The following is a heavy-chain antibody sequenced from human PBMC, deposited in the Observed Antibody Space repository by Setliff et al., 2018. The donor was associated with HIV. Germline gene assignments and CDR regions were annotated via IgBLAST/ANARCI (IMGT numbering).Heavy chain of an antibody. V-gene: IGHV1-18*01. D-gene: IGHD1-26*01. J-gene: IGHJ4*02. CDR3: ARVRAGATPLDY. CDR2: ISAYTANT. Sequence: ASVKVSCKASGYTFPNYGITWVRQAPGQGLEWMGWISAYTANTNYAQNLQGRVTLTTDTSTSTAYMELRSLRSDDTAVYYCARVRAGATPLDYWGQGTLVTVSS. CDR1: GYTFPNYG.